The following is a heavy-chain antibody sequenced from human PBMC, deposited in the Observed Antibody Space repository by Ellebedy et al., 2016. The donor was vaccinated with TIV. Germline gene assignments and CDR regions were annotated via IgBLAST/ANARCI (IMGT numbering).Heavy chain of an antibody. Sequence: LTFSRDNAKNSLYLQMNSLRAEDTAVYYCASKILFYYGMDVWGQGTTVTVSS. J-gene: IGHJ6*02. V-gene: IGHV3-11*06. CDR3: ASKILFYYGMDV.